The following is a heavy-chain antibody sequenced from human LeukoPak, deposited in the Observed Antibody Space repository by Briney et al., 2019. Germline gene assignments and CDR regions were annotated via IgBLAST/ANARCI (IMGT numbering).Heavy chain of an antibody. J-gene: IGHJ4*02. CDR2: IYSGGST. D-gene: IGHD2-15*01. CDR1: GFTVSSNY. V-gene: IGHV3-66*02. CDR3: ARDPGGLIVAGDFDY. Sequence: GGSLRLSCAASGFTVSSNYMSWVRQAPGKGLERVSVIYSGGSTYYADSVKGRFTISRDNSKNTLYLQMNSLRAEDTAVYYCARDPGGLIVAGDFDYWGQGTLVTVSS.